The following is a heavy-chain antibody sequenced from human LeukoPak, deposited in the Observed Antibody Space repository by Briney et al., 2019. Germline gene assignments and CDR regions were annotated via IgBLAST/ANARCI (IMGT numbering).Heavy chain of an antibody. CDR3: AREGLDGSTQIYYYGMDV. J-gene: IGHJ6*02. D-gene: IGHD1-7*01. CDR2: IIPILGIA. CDR1: GYTFTGYY. V-gene: IGHV1-69*04. Sequence: GASVKVSCKASGYTFTGYYMHWVRQAPGQGLEWMGRIIPILGIANYAQKFQGRVTITADKSTSTAYMEVSSLRSEDTAVYFCAREGLDGSTQIYYYGMDVWGQGTTVTVSS.